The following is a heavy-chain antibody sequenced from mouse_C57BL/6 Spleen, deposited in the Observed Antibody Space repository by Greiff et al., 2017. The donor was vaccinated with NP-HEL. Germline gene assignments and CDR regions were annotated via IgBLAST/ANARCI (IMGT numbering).Heavy chain of an antibody. J-gene: IGHJ3*01. CDR3: ARERDDYDSWFAY. V-gene: IGHV3-6*01. D-gene: IGHD2-4*01. CDR1: GYSITSGYY. Sequence: EVKLQESGPGLVKPSQSLSLTCSVTGYSITSGYYWNWIRQFPGNKLEWMGYISYDGSNNYNPSLKNRISITRDTSKNQFFLKLNSVTTEDTATYYCARERDDYDSWFAYWGQGTLVTVSA. CDR2: ISYDGSN.